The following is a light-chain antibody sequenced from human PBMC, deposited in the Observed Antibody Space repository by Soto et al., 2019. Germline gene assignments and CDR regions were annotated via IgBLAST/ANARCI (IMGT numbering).Light chain of an antibody. J-gene: IGKJ1*01. CDR2: KAS. V-gene: IGKV1-5*03. CDR1: QSVSTW. Sequence: IQMTLYPYTLSASVGDRVTITCRASQSVSTWLAWYQQKPGTAPKLLIYKASNLESGVPSRFTGSGSGTEFTLTISSLQADDSATYYCHQYNTSTFGQGTKVDIK. CDR3: HQYNTST.